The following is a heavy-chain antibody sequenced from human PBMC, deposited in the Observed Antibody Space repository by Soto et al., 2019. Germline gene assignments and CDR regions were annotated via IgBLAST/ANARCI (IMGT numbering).Heavy chain of an antibody. CDR2: IYYSGST. CDR3: ARAGDYDFWSGYSNDAFDI. D-gene: IGHD3-3*01. Sequence: PSETLSLTCTVSSGSMSGYYWNWIRQPPGKGLEWIGYIYYSGSTNYNPSLKSRVTISVDTSKNQFSLKLSSVTAADTAVYYCARAGDYDFWSGYSNDAFDIWGQGTVVTVSS. V-gene: IGHV4-59*01. CDR1: SGSMSGYY. J-gene: IGHJ3*02.